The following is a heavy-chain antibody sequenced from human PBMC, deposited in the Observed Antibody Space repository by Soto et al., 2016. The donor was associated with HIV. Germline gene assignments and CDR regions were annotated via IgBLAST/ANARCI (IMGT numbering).Heavy chain of an antibody. J-gene: IGHJ6*03. CDR1: GGSIRNNNYY. CDR3: ARRRETPDYYVDV. V-gene: IGHV4-39*01. CDR2: CFIRGSS. Sequence: QLQLQESGPGLVKPSETLSLTCTVSGGSIRNNNYYWGWIRQPPGKGWSGLGTCFIRGSSYYNPALKSRVTIFVDVSKNQFSLKLNSVTAADTAVYYCARRRETPDYYVDVWGQKGPTVTVS.